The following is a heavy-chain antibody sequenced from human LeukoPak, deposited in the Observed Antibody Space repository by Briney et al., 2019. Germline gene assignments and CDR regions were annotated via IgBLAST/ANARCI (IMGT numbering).Heavy chain of an antibody. CDR1: GFSLSTGGRG. V-gene: IGHV2-5*02. Sequence: SSPTLLKPTQTLTLTCTFSGFSLSTGGRGVGWIRQPPGKALAPRAVIYWDDGKIYSPSLKSRLTITKDTSKNQVVLTMTNMDPVDTATYYCAHRRKTLSENLSHPWRQGTLVTVSS. D-gene: IGHD4-23*01. J-gene: IGHJ5*02. CDR3: AHRRKTLSENLSHP. CDR2: IYWDDGK.